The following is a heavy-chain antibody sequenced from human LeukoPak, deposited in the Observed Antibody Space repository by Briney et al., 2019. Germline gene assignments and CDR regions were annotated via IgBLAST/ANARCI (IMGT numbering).Heavy chain of an antibody. V-gene: IGHV5-51*01. CDR2: IYPGDSDT. J-gene: IGHJ3*02. CDR1: GYSLTSYW. CDR3: ARRRVVVAADDAFDI. Sequence: GESLKISCKGSGYSLTSYWIGWVRQMPGKGLEWMGIIYPGDSDTRYSPSLQGQVTISADKSISTAYLQWSSLKASDTAMYYCARRRVVVAADDAFDIWGQGTMVTVSS. D-gene: IGHD2-15*01.